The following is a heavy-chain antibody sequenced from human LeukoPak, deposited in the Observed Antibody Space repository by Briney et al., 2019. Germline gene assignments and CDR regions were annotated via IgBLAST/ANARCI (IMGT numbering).Heavy chain of an antibody. J-gene: IGHJ5*02. D-gene: IGHD2-2*01. Sequence: SVKVSCKASGGTFSSYAISWVRQAPGQGLEWMGGIIPIFGTANYAQKFQGRVTITADESASTAYMELSSLRSEDTAVYYCAREDYLGYCSSTSCYPFDPWGQGTLVTVSS. CDR2: IIPIFGTA. V-gene: IGHV1-69*01. CDR1: GGTFSSYA. CDR3: AREDYLGYCSSTSCYPFDP.